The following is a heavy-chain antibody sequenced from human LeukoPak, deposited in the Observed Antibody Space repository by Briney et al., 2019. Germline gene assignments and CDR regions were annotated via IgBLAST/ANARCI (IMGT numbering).Heavy chain of an antibody. CDR2: INHSGST. CDR1: GGSFSGYY. Sequence: SETLSLTCAVYGGSFSGYYWSWIRQPPGKGLEWIGEINHSGSTNYNPSLKSRVTISVDTSKNQFSLKLSSVTAADTAVYYRARFGQWLYYWGQGTLVTVSS. V-gene: IGHV4-34*01. D-gene: IGHD6-19*01. CDR3: ARFGQWLYY. J-gene: IGHJ4*02.